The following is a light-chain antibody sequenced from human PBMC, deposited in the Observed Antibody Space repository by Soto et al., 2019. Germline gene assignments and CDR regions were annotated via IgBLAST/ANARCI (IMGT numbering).Light chain of an antibody. CDR2: EVS. CDR1: SSDVGGYNY. CDR3: SSYTSSSTLV. J-gene: IGLJ2*01. V-gene: IGLV2-14*01. Sequence: QSALTQPASVSGSPGQSITISCTGTSSDVGGYNYVSWYQQHQGKAPKPMIYEVSNRPSGVSNRFSGSKSGNTASLTISGLQAEDEADYYCSSYTSSSTLVFGGGTKLTVL.